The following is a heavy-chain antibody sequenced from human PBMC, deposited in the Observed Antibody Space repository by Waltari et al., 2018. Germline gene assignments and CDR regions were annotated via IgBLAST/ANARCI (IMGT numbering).Heavy chain of an antibody. CDR2: VSYTGNT. J-gene: IGHJ5*02. CDR1: GGSIRSSRHY. V-gene: IGHV4-39*01. Sequence: QLQLQESGPGLVKPSETLSLTCTVPGGSIRSSRHYWGWTRQSPGKGLEWIASVSYTGNTYYNSTLKSRVTISVDTAKNQFSLRLSSVTAADTAVYYCARRGGYYYESWFDPWGQGTLVTVSS. D-gene: IGHD3-22*01. CDR3: ARRGGYYYESWFDP.